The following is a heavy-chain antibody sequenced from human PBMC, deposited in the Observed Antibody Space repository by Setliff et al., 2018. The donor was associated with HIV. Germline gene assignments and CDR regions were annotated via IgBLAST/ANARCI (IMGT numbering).Heavy chain of an antibody. V-gene: IGHV4-39*07. CDR2: IYYSGST. D-gene: IGHD5-18*01. CDR3: ARERGGGYSYGRGMDV. CDR1: GGSISSTSYY. J-gene: IGHJ6*02. Sequence: SETLSLTCTVSGGSISSTSYYWGWIRQPSGKGLEWIVTIYYSGSTYYNPSLKSRVTISVDTSKNQFSLKLSSVTAADTAVYYCARERGGGYSYGRGMDVWGQGTTVTAP.